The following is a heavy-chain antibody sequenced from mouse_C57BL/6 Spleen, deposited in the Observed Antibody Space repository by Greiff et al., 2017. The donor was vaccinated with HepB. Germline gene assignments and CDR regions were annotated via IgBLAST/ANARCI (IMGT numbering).Heavy chain of an antibody. CDR2: ISSGSSTI. J-gene: IGHJ2*01. D-gene: IGHD2-4*01. CDR3: AREYDYVWDY. CDR1: GFTFSDYG. Sequence: EVKLMESGGGLVKPGGSLKLSCAASGFTFSDYGMHWVRQAPEKGLEWVAYISSGSSTIYYADTVKGRFTISRDNAKNTLFLQMTSLRSEDTAMYYCAREYDYVWDYWGQGTTLTVSS. V-gene: IGHV5-17*01.